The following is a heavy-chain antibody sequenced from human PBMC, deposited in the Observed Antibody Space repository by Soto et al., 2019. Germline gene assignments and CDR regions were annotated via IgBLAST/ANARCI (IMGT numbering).Heavy chain of an antibody. CDR3: ARDLLRFLEWLPSYYYYGMDV. Sequence: GGSLRLSCAASGFTFSSYAMHWVRQAPGKGLEWVAVISYDGSNKYYADSVKGRFTISRDNSKNTLYLQMNSLRAEDTAVYYCARDLLRFLEWLPSYYYYGMDVWGQGTTVTVSS. CDR1: GFTFSSYA. J-gene: IGHJ6*02. V-gene: IGHV3-30-3*01. D-gene: IGHD3-3*01. CDR2: ISYDGSNK.